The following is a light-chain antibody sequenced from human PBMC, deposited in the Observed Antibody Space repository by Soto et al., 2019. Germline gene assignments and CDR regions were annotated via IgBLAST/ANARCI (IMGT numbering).Light chain of an antibody. V-gene: IGKV1-5*01. Sequence: IRVTQSPSTLSASVRDRVTITCRASQSISSWLAWYQQKPGKAPKLLIYDASSLESGVPSRFSGSGSGTEFTLTISSLQPDDFATYYCQQYNTYPYTFGQGTKVDIK. CDR3: QQYNTYPYT. J-gene: IGKJ2*01. CDR1: QSISSW. CDR2: DAS.